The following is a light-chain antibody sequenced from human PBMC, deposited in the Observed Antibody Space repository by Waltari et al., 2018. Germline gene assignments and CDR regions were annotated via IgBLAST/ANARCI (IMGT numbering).Light chain of an antibody. CDR1: QNISTS. Sequence: EIVLTQSPATLSLSPWERVTLSCRASQNISTSLAWYQQKPGQAPRLLIYDASKRATGIPGRFSGSGSGTDFTLTISSLEPEDFVVYYCQQRYKWTFGQGTKVEIK. V-gene: IGKV3-11*01. CDR2: DAS. J-gene: IGKJ1*01. CDR3: QQRYKWT.